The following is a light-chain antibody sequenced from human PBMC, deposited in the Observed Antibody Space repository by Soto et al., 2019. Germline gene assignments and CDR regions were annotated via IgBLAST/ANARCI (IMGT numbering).Light chain of an antibody. J-gene: IGKJ1*01. Sequence: DIQMTQSPSTLLASVGDRVIITCRASQTVERWMAWYQQKPGKAPKLLISDVSTLERGVPSRFSGSGSATEFTLTISGLQPDDFATYYCQQANSFPPWTFGQGTKVDIK. CDR3: QQANSFPPWT. CDR1: QTVERW. V-gene: IGKV1-5*01. CDR2: DVS.